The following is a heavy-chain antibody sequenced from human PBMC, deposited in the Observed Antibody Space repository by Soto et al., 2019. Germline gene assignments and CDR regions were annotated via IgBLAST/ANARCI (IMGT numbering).Heavy chain of an antibody. CDR3: ARGRAYCSGGSCYQNWFDP. Sequence: PSETLSLTCTVSGGSINNHYCSWIRQPPGKGLEWIGYIYYTGSTNYNPSLESRVTMSVDTSKNQFSLKLSSVTAADTAVYYCARGRAYCSGGSCYQNWFDPWGQGTLVTVSS. D-gene: IGHD2-15*01. CDR2: IYYTGST. CDR1: GGSINNHY. V-gene: IGHV4-59*11. J-gene: IGHJ5*02.